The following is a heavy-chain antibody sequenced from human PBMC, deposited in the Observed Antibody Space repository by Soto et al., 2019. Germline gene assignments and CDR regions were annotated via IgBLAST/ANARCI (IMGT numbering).Heavy chain of an antibody. Sequence: QLQLQESGSGLVKPSQTLSLTCAVSGGSISSGGYSWSWIRQPPGKGLEWIGYIYHSGSTYYNPSLQTPVTISVDRSKNQFSLKLSSVTAADTAVYYCAAGGGLPRYYWGQGTLVTVSS. CDR1: GGSISSGGYS. CDR2: IYHSGST. D-gene: IGHD5-12*01. CDR3: AAGGGLPRYY. J-gene: IGHJ4*02. V-gene: IGHV4-30-2*01.